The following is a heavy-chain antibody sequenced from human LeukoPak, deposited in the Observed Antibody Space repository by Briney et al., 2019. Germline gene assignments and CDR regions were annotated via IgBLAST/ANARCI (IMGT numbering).Heavy chain of an antibody. D-gene: IGHD6-19*01. CDR3: ARPGVAVAIEAFDI. Sequence: GESLKISCKGSGYSFTNYCIAWVRQMSGKGLEWMGIIYPGDSDTRYSPSFQGQVTISADKSISTAYLQWSSLKASDTAMYYCARPGVAVAIEAFDIWGQGTMVTVSS. J-gene: IGHJ3*02. V-gene: IGHV5-51*01. CDR2: IYPGDSDT. CDR1: GYSFTNYC.